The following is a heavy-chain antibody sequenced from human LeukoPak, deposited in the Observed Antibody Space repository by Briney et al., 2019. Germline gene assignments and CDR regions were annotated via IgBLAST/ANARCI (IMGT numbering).Heavy chain of an antibody. V-gene: IGHV3-21*01. CDR1: RFTFSTYS. CDR3: ARDPGTTQTLHDAFDT. D-gene: IGHD1-7*01. J-gene: IGHJ3*02. Sequence: GGSLRLSCAASRFTFSTYSMNWVRQAPGKGLEWVSFISTSSSYIYYADSVKGRFTISRDNARNSLYLQMNSLRAEDTAVYYCARDPGTTQTLHDAFDTWGQGTMVTVSS. CDR2: ISTSSSYI.